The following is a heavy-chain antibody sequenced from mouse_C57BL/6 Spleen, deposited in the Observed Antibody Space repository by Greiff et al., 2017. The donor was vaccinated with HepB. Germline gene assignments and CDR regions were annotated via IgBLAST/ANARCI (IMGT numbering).Heavy chain of an antibody. V-gene: IGHV1-81*01. CDR3: AREGVLRGYFDV. Sequence: VQLQQSGAELARPGASVKLSCKASGYTFTSYGISWVKQRTGQGLEWIGEIYPRSGNTYYNEKFKGKATLTADKSSSTAYMELRSLTSEDSAVYFCAREGVLRGYFDVWGTGTTVTVSS. D-gene: IGHD2-14*01. CDR1: GYTFTSYG. CDR2: IYPRSGNT. J-gene: IGHJ1*03.